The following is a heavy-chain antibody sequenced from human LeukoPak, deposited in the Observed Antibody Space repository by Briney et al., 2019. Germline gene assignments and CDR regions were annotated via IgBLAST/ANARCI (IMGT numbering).Heavy chain of an antibody. CDR3: ARGKRVGARVYMDV. D-gene: IGHD1-26*01. Sequence: ASVKVSCTASGYTFTSYDINWVRQATGQGLEWMGWMNPNSGNTGYAQKFQGRVTMTRNTSISTAYMELSSLRSEDTAVYYCARGKRVGARVYMDVWGKGTTVTISS. V-gene: IGHV1-8*01. J-gene: IGHJ6*03. CDR1: GYTFTSYD. CDR2: MNPNSGNT.